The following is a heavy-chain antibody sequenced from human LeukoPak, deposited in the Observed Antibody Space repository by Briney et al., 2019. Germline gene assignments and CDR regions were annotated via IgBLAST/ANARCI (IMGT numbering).Heavy chain of an antibody. D-gene: IGHD3-9*01. J-gene: IGHJ6*03. CDR1: GFTFSSYG. Sequence: GGSLRLSCAASGFTFSSYGMHWVRQAPGKGLEWVAFIRYDGSNKYYADSVKGRFTISRDNSKNTLYLQMNSLRAEDTAVYYCARAFEGYDILTGYYYYYMDVWGKGTTVTISS. CDR2: IRYDGSNK. CDR3: ARAFEGYDILTGYYYYYMDV. V-gene: IGHV3-30*02.